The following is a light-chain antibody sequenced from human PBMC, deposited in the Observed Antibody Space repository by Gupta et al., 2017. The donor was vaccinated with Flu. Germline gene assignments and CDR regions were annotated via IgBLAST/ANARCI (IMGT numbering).Light chain of an antibody. V-gene: IGKV2-24*01. CDR2: KIS. Sequence: DIVMTQTPLSSPVTLGQPASISCRSSRTFVHTDGNTYLSWLHQRPGQPPRLLIYKISNRGSGVPDRFSGSGAGTDFTLKISSVEAEDVGIYYCMQAKEFPWTFGQGTKVEIK. CDR1: RTFVHTDGNTY. J-gene: IGKJ1*01. CDR3: MQAKEFPWT.